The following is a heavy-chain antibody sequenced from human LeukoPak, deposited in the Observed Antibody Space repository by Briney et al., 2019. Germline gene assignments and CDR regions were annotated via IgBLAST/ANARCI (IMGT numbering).Heavy chain of an antibody. Sequence: PSETLSLTCSVSGGSISYYYWSWIRQFPGKGLEWIGYISDGESPDYNPSLQSRVTIYVDSSKNQFFLSLTSVTAADTAVYYCAQDRFSFVHWGQGTLVTVSS. CDR2: ISDGESP. D-gene: IGHD2-2*01. J-gene: IGHJ1*01. CDR3: AQDRFSFVH. CDR1: GGSISYYY. V-gene: IGHV4-59*01.